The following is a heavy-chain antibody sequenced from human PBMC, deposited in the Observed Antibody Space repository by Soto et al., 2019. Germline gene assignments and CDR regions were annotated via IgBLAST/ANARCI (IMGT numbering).Heavy chain of an antibody. CDR1: GGSINSNNYY. J-gene: IGHJ4*02. CDR3: AKVVVAATRHTDFDS. V-gene: IGHV4-39*02. CDR2: IYYDGST. D-gene: IGHD2-15*01. Sequence: SETLSLTCTVSGGSINSNNYYWAWIRQPPGKGLAWIASIYYDGSTYYNPSLKSRVSISVDTSKNHFSLKLSSATAADTAVYYCAKVVVAATRHTDFDSWGQGTLVTVS.